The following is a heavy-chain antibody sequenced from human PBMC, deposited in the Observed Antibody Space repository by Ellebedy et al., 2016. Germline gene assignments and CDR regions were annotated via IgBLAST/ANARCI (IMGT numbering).Heavy chain of an antibody. CDR3: ARGFGTDY. D-gene: IGHD3-3*01. CDR2: ISRSGSSI. V-gene: IGHV3-11*01. J-gene: IGHJ4*02. CDR1: GFTFTDCY. Sequence: GGSLRLSCAASGFTFTDCYMSWIRQAPGKGLEWVSYISRSGSSIHYADSVKGRFTISRDNAKNSLYLQMNSLRAEDTAVYYCARGFGTDYWGQGTLVTVSS.